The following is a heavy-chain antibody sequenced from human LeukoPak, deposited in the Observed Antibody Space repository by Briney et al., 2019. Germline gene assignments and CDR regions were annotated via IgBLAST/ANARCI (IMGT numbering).Heavy chain of an antibody. CDR3: AELGIAMIGGV. CDR2: ISSSGSTI. CDR1: GFTFSSYE. V-gene: IGHV3-48*03. Sequence: GGSLRLSCAASGFTFSSYEMNWVGQAPGKGREWVPYISSSGSTIYYADSVKGRFTISRDNAKNSLYLEMKSLRAEDTAVYYWAELGIAMIGGVWGKGTTVTISS. J-gene: IGHJ6*04. D-gene: IGHD3-10*02.